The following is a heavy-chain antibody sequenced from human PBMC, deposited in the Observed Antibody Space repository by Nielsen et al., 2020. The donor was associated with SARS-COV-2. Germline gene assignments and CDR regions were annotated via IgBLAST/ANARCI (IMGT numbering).Heavy chain of an antibody. V-gene: IGHV1-2*04. CDR2: INPNSGGT. CDR1: GYTFTGYY. J-gene: IGHJ6*02. D-gene: IGHD1-26*01. Sequence: ASVKASCKASGYTFTGYYMHWVRQAPGQGLEWMGWINPNSGGTNYAQKTQGWVTMTRNTSISTAYMELSRLRTADTAVYYCARAVGAYRDYYYGMDVWGQRTTVTVSS. CDR3: ARAVGAYRDYYYGMDV.